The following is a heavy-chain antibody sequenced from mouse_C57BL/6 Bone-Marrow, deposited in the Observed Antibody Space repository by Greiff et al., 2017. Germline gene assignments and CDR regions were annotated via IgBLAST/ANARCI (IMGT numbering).Heavy chain of an antibody. CDR1: GYTFTSYW. CDR3: AREGDYLCAMDY. J-gene: IGHJ4*01. V-gene: IGHV1-69*01. D-gene: IGHD2-4*01. CDR2: LDPSDSYP. Sequence: QVQLQQPGAELVMPGASVKLSCKASGYTFTSYWMHWVKQRPGQGLEWIGELDPSDSYPNYNQKFKGKSTLTVDKSSSTAYMQLSSLTSEDSAVYYCAREGDYLCAMDYWGQGTSVTVSS.